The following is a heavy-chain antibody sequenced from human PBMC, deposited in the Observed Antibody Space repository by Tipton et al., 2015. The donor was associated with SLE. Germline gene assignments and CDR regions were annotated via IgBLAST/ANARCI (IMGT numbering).Heavy chain of an antibody. Sequence: TLSLTCTVSGDSISIGSSSWGWIRQPPGKGLEWIGSMFFCGTTSYNPSLKSRVTISEDKSKNRFSLKVTSVTAADTAVYFCARQRGDDASGFYFPSSFDYWGQGTLVTVSS. CDR3: ARQRGDDASGFYFPSSFDY. D-gene: IGHD3-22*01. CDR1: GDSISIGSSS. J-gene: IGHJ4*02. V-gene: IGHV4-39*07. CDR2: MFFCGTT.